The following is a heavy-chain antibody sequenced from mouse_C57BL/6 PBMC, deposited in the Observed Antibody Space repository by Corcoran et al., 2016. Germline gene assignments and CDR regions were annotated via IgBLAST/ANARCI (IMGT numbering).Heavy chain of an antibody. Sequence: EVQLQQSGPELVKPGASVKISCKASGYTFTDYYMNWVKQSHGKSLEWIGDINPNNGGTSYNQKFKGKATLTVDKSSSTAYMELRSLTSEDSAVYYCANRDSYYFDYWGQGTTLTVSS. D-gene: IGHD2-14*01. J-gene: IGHJ2*01. CDR2: INPNNGGT. V-gene: IGHV1-26*01. CDR3: ANRDSYYFDY. CDR1: GYTFTDYY.